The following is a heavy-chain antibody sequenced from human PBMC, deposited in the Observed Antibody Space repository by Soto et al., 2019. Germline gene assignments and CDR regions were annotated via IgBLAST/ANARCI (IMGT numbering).Heavy chain of an antibody. CDR3: ARVGHCSSTTSCYPFDY. J-gene: IGHJ4*02. D-gene: IGHD2-2*01. V-gene: IGHV1-69*01. Sequence: QVQLVQSGAEVRKPGSSVRVSRKASGGSFNRHTISWVRQAPGQGLEWMGGIIPIFGTANHAQKFQGRVTIIADESTSTVYMELSSLRSDDTAVYYCARVGHCSSTTSCYPFDYWGQETLVTVSS. CDR2: IIPIFGTA. CDR1: GGSFNRHT.